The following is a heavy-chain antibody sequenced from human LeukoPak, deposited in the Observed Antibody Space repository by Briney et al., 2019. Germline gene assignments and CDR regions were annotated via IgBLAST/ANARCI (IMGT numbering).Heavy chain of an antibody. CDR1: GFTFSSYW. J-gene: IGHJ4*02. CDR2: IKQDGSEK. D-gene: IGHD6-19*01. V-gene: IGHV3-7*01. CDR3: AREGRYSSGWYNY. Sequence: GGSLGPSCAASGFTFSSYWMSWVRQAPGKGLEWVANIKQDGSEKYYVDSVKGRFTISRDNAKNSLYLQMNSLRAEDTAVYYCAREGRYSSGWYNYWGQGTLVTVSS.